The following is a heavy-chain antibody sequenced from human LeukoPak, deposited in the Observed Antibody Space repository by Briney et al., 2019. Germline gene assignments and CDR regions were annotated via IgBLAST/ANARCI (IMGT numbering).Heavy chain of an antibody. Sequence: PGGSLRLSCAASGFTFSSYSMNWVRQAPGKGLEWVSSISSSSSYIYYADSVKGRFTISRDNAKNSLYLQMNSLRAEDTAVYYCARVGWELLVGFDYWGQGTLVTVSS. CDR2: ISSSSSYI. CDR1: GFTFSSYS. CDR3: ARVGWELLVGFDY. D-gene: IGHD1-26*01. J-gene: IGHJ4*02. V-gene: IGHV3-21*01.